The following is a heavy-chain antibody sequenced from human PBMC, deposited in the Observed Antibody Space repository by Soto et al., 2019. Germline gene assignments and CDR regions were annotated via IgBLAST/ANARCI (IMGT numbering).Heavy chain of an antibody. CDR3: AKGSRAECYSDSDY. V-gene: IGHV3-23*01. J-gene: IGHJ4*02. CDR2: ISGSGVST. CDR1: GFTFSSYA. D-gene: IGHD2-21*01. Sequence: EVQLLESGGGLVQPGGSLRLSCAASGFTFSSYAMTWVRQAPGKGLEWVSGISGSGVSTYYADSVKGRFTISRDNSKNTLYLQMNSLRAEDTALYYCAKGSRAECYSDSDYWGQGTLVTVSS.